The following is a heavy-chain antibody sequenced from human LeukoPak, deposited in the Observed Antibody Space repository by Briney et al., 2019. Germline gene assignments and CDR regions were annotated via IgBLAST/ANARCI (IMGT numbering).Heavy chain of an antibody. D-gene: IGHD1-14*01. Sequence: ASVKVSCKASGYTFTDYYMHWVRQAPGQGPEWMGWLNPNFGGTNYAQKFQGRVTMTRDTSINTAYMELTGLNSDDTAVYYCARGGIQHYWGQGTLVTVSS. CDR2: LNPNFGGT. CDR3: ARGGIQHY. J-gene: IGHJ4*02. V-gene: IGHV1-2*02. CDR1: GYTFTDYY.